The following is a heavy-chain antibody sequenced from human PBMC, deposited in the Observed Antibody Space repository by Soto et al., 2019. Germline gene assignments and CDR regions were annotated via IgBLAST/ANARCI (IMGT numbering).Heavy chain of an antibody. J-gene: IGHJ4*02. CDR1: GGSISSGGYS. D-gene: IGHD5-18*01. CDR3: ARGLWLLFYFDY. Sequence: SETLSLTCAVPGGSISSGGYSWSWIRQPPGKGLEWIGYTYHSGSTYYNPSLKSRVTISVDRSKNQFSLKLSSVTAADTAVYYCARGLWLLFYFDYWGQGTLVTVSS. V-gene: IGHV4-30-2*01. CDR2: TYHSGST.